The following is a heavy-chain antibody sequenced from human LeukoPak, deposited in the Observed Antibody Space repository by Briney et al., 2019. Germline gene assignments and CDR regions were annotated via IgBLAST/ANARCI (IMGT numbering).Heavy chain of an antibody. CDR2: ISGSGGST. D-gene: IGHD2/OR15-2a*01. J-gene: IGHJ5*02. CDR3: AKDLWPQGLGWAVDP. Sequence: GALSLSCAASGFTFSSYAMSWVRQAPGKGLEWVSAISGSGGSTHYADSVKGRFTISRDNSKNTLYLQMNSLRAEDTAVYYCAKDLWPQGLGWAVDPWGQGTLVTVSS. V-gene: IGHV3-23*01. CDR1: GFTFSSYA.